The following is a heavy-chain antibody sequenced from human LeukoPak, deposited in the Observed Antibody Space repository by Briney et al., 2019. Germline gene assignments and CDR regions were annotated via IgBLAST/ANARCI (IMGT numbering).Heavy chain of an antibody. J-gene: IGHJ4*02. D-gene: IGHD3-22*01. CDR1: GFTFSDYY. Sequence: PGGSLRLSCAASGFTFSDYYMSWIRQAPGKGLEWVSYISSSSYTNYADSVKGRFTISRDNAKNSLYLQMNSLRAEDTAVYYCARAIGRYYYDSSGYQLPPYFDYWGQGTLVTVSS. V-gene: IGHV3-11*06. CDR3: ARAIGRYYYDSSGYQLPPYFDY. CDR2: ISSSSYT.